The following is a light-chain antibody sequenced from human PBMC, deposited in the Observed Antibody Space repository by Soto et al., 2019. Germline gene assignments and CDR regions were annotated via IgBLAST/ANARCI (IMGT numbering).Light chain of an antibody. J-gene: IGLJ2*01. CDR3: CSYGGSNNLV. V-gene: IGLV2-8*01. CDR2: DVS. CDR1: SSDVGGYNY. Sequence: QSALTQPPSASGSPGQSVAISCTGTSSDVGGYNYVSWFQHHPGKAPKLMIYDVSKRPSGVPDRFSGSKSGNTASLTVSGLQAEDEADYYCCSYGGSNNLVFGGATKLTVL.